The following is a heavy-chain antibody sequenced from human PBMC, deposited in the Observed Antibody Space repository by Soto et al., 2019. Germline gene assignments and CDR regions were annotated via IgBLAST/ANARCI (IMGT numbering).Heavy chain of an antibody. CDR2: IYYSGST. CDR3: ASDYSSSWYVGY. J-gene: IGHJ4*02. V-gene: IGHV4-39*01. D-gene: IGHD6-13*01. Sequence: SETLSLTCTVSGGSISSSSYYWGWIRQPPGKGLEWIGSIYYSGSTYYNPSLKSRATISVDTSKNQFSLKLSSVTAADTAVYYCASDYSSSWYVGYWGQGTLVTVS. CDR1: GGSISSSSYY.